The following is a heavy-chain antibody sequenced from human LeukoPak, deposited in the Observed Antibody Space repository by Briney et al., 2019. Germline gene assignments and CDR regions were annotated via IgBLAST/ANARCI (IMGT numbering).Heavy chain of an antibody. V-gene: IGHV3-7*01. Sequence: PGGSLRLSCAASGFTFSSYAMSWVRQAPGKGLEWVANIKQDGSEKYYVDSVKGRFTISRDNAKNSLYLQMNSLRVEDTAVYYCARGDYWDRKFPDWGQGTLVTVSS. CDR1: GFTFSSYA. J-gene: IGHJ4*02. D-gene: IGHD3-22*01. CDR3: ARGDYWDRKFPD. CDR2: IKQDGSEK.